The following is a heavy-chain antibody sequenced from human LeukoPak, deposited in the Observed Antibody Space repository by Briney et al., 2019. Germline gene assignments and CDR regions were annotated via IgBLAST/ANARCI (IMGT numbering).Heavy chain of an antibody. CDR2: IYYKEKT. Sequence: PSQTLSLTCTVSGDALTSGRFDGSWVRQPPGKGLEWIGYIYYKEKTKSHPALESRVTHSLHKSKNQFSMRLTSVTAADTAIYYCARTTVGTNDRPFHTWGQGTLVPVSS. D-gene: IGHD6-13*01. J-gene: IGHJ3*02. CDR3: ARTTVGTNDRPFHT. CDR1: GDALTSGRFD. V-gene: IGHV4-61*01.